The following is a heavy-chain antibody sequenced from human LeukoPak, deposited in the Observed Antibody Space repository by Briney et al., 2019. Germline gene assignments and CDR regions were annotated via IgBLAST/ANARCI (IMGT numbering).Heavy chain of an antibody. V-gene: IGHV4-4*02. CDR2: VHKSGRT. Sequence: PSETLSLTCALSTVSGSSGNFWSWVRQPPGEGLEWIGEVHKSGRTNYNPSLKTRVTISIDASKNQLSLELTSVTAADTAVYYCARELLGAPTPGAYWGQGTRVTDSS. CDR3: ARELLGAPTPGAY. J-gene: IGHJ4*02. D-gene: IGHD1-26*01. CDR1: TVSGSSGNF.